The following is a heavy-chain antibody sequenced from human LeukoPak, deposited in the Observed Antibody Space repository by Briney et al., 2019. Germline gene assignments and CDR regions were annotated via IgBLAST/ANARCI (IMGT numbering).Heavy chain of an antibody. J-gene: IGHJ4*02. D-gene: IGHD6-19*01. Sequence: GGSLRLSCAASGFTFSSYDMNWVRQAPGKGLEWVSHIDSSGSDIYYADSVKGRFTISRDNSKNTLYLQMNSLRAEDTAVYYCAKPNSIISTGLYYFDYWGQGTLVTVSS. V-gene: IGHV3-48*03. CDR3: AKPNSIISTGLYYFDY. CDR2: IDSSGSDI. CDR1: GFTFSSYD.